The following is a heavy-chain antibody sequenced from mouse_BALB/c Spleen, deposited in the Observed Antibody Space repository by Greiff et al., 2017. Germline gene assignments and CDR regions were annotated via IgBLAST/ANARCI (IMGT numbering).Heavy chain of an antibody. Sequence: VQLQQSGAELVKPGASVKLSCKASGYTFTSYYMYWVKQRPGQGLEWIGGINPSNGGTNFNEKFKSKATLTVDKSSSTAYMQLSSLTSEDSAVYYCTRPYGKGAWFAYWGQGTLVTVSA. D-gene: IGHD2-10*02. J-gene: IGHJ3*01. CDR2: INPSNGGT. CDR3: TRPYGKGAWFAY. V-gene: IGHV1S81*02. CDR1: GYTFTSYY.